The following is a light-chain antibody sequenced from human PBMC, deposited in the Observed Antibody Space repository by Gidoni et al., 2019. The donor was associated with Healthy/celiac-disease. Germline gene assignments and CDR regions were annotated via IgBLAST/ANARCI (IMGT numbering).Light chain of an antibody. CDR2: AAS. Sequence: RVTQSPSSFSASTGDRVTITCRASQGISSYLAWYQQKPGKAPKLLIYAASTLQSGVPSRFSGSGSGTDFTLTISCLQSEDFATYYCQQYYSYPRTFGQGTKLEIK. V-gene: IGKV1-8*01. J-gene: IGKJ2*02. CDR3: QQYYSYPRT. CDR1: QGISSY.